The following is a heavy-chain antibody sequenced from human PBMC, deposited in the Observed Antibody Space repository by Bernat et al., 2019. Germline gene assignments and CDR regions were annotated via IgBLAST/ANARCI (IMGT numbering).Heavy chain of an antibody. CDR3: TKLWFGELPSF. CDR1: GCGVGGYG. V-gene: IGHV3-49*03. CDR2: IRSKAYGGTT. D-gene: IGHD3-10*01. J-gene: IGHJ4*02. Sequence: GGWGGGWGGGGGALRVWGGGWGCGVGGYGMSWLRQGPGGGLEWVGFIRSKAYGGTTEYAASVKVRFTISRDDSKSIAYLQMNSLKTEDTAVYYCTKLWFGELPSFWGQGTLVTVSS.